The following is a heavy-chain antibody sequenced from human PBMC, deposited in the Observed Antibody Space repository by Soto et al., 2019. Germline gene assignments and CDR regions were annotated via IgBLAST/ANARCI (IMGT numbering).Heavy chain of an antibody. D-gene: IGHD5-18*01. CDR2: IYYSGST. J-gene: IGHJ3*02. CDR1: GDSIFGGDYY. CDR3: ARDVDSTILKPNDAFGI. V-gene: IGHV4-30-4*01. Sequence: SETLSLTCTVSGDSIFGGDYYWSWIRQPPGKGLQWVGSIYYSGSTYYNPSLKSRVAISVDTSQNQFSLKLSSVTAADTAVYFCARDVDSTILKPNDAFGIWGQGTTVTVSS.